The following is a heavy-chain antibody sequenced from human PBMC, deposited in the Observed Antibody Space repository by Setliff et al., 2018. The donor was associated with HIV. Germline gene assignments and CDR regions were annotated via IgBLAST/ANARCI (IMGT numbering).Heavy chain of an antibody. CDR1: GGPISRGGYY. V-gene: IGHV4-31*03. CDR2: IYSSGTT. Sequence: SETLSLTCRVSGGPISRGGYYWTWVRHHPGKALEWIGCIYSSGTTYYNPSLKGRILMSVDVSRNEFSLTLRSVIAADTAIYYCVRETLYSYVDVWGKGTTVTVPS. D-gene: IGHD3-16*01. J-gene: IGHJ6*04. CDR3: VRETLYSYVDV.